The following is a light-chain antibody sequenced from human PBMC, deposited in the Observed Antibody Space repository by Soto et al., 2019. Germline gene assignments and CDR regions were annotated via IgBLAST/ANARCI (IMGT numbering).Light chain of an antibody. Sequence: QSALTQPASVSGSPGQSITISCTGTSSDVGGYNYVSWYQQHPRKAPKLIIYDVSNRPSGVSNRFSGSKSGNTASLTISGLQAEDEADYYCSSYTSSSLVVFGGGTKVTVL. V-gene: IGLV2-14*01. CDR1: SSDVGGYNY. J-gene: IGLJ2*01. CDR2: DVS. CDR3: SSYTSSSLVV.